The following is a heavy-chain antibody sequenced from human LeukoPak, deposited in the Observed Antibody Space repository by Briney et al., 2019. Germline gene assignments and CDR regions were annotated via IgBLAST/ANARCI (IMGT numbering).Heavy chain of an antibody. J-gene: IGHJ4*02. CDR1: GFTFSSYG. CDR2: ISYDGSNK. CDR3: AIELTGSGSYFDY. V-gene: IGHV3-30*03. Sequence: GGSLRLSCAASGFTFSSYGMHWVRQAPGKGLEWVAVISYDGSNKYYADSVKGRFTISRDNSKNTLYLQMNSLRAEDTAVYYCAIELTGSGSYFDYWGQGTLVTVSS. D-gene: IGHD1-26*01.